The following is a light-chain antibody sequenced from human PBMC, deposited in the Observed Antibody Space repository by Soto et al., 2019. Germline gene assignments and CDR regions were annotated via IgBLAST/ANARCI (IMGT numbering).Light chain of an antibody. CDR2: AVS. CDR3: QQSYSMPYT. J-gene: IGKJ2*01. V-gene: IGKV1-39*01. Sequence: DIQMTQSPSSLSASVGDRVTITCRASQSISTFLNWYQQMPGKAPKLLSYAVSSLQSGVPSRFSGSGSGTDFTLTNSSQQPEAFATYFCQQSYSMPYTFGQGTYLEIK. CDR1: QSISTF.